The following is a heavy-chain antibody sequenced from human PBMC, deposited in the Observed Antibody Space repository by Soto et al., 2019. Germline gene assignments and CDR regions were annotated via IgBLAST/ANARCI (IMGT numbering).Heavy chain of an antibody. CDR3: ARDGYSSSWYGSHFDY. J-gene: IGHJ4*02. V-gene: IGHV3-33*01. CDR1: GFTFSSYG. CDR2: IWYDGSNK. D-gene: IGHD6-13*01. Sequence: QVQLVESGGGVVQPGRSLRLSCAASGFTFSSYGMHWVRQAPGKGLEWVAVIWYDGSNKYYADSVKGRFTISRDNSKNTLYLQMNSLRAEDMAVYYCARDGYSSSWYGSHFDYWGQGTLVTVSS.